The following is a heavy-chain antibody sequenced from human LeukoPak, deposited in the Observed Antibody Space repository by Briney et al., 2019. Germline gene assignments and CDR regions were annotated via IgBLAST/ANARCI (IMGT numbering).Heavy chain of an antibody. CDR1: GGSISSGSYF. J-gene: IGHJ4*02. D-gene: IGHD3-22*01. V-gene: IGHV4-39*07. Sequence: SETLSLTCSVSGGSISSGSYFWGWIRQPPGKGLEWIGSIYYSGSTYYNPSLKSRVTISVDTSKNQFSLKLSSVTAADTAVYYCARIREDDSLTNYYDSSGTFDYWGQGTLVTVSS. CDR2: IYYSGST. CDR3: ARIREDDSLTNYYDSSGTFDY.